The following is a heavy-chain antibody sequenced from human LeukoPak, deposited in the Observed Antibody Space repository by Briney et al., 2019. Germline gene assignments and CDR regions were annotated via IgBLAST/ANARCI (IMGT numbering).Heavy chain of an antibody. V-gene: IGHV4-59*08. CDR2: IYYSGST. J-gene: IGHJ5*02. CDR1: GGSISSYY. Sequence: SETLSLTCTVSGGSISSYYWSWIRQPPGKGLEWIGYIYYSGSTNYNPSRKSRVTISVDTSKNQFSLKLSSVTAADTAVYYCARTRDYGAGLRWFDPWGQGTLVTVSS. CDR3: ARTRDYGAGLRWFDP. D-gene: IGHD4-17*01.